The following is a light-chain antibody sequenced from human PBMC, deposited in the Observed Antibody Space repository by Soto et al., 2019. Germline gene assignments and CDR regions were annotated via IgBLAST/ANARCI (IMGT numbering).Light chain of an antibody. CDR1: SSDVGGYNY. CDR3: SSYTSSSTHVV. J-gene: IGLJ2*01. CDR2: EVS. V-gene: IGLV2-14*01. Sequence: QSVLTQPASVSGSPGQSITISCTGTSSDVGGYNYVSWYQQHPGKAPKLMIYEVSNRPSGVSHRFSGSKSGNTASLTISGLQAEDEADYYCSSYTSSSTHVVFGGGTQLTVL.